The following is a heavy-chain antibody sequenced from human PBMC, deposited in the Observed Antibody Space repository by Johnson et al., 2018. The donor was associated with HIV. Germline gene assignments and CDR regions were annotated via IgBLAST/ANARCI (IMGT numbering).Heavy chain of an antibody. J-gene: IGHJ3*02. CDR3: AKSIVVVLAGNNDDAFDI. CDR2: ISSDGSNR. Sequence: QVQLVEFGGGVVQPGRSLRLSCEGAGFTFSRYGMQWVRQAPGKGLEWVGVISSDGSNRYYADSVKGRFTISRDNPKNTLFLQMNSLRAEDTAVYYCAKSIVVVLAGNNDDAFDIWGQGTMVTVSS. D-gene: IGHD2-21*01. V-gene: IGHV3-30*18. CDR1: GFTFSRYG.